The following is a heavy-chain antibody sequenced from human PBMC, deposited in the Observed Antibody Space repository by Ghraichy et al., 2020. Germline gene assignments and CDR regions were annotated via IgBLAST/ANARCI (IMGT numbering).Heavy chain of an antibody. CDR2: ISSSGSTI. D-gene: IGHD3-3*01. CDR1: GFTFSDYY. Sequence: GESLNISCAASGFTFSDYYMSWIRQAPGKGLEWVSYISSSGSTIYYADSVKGRFTISRDNAKNSLYLQMNSLRAEDTAVYYCASAPIFGVVIRKLDYYYYGMDVWGQGTTVTVSS. J-gene: IGHJ6*02. CDR3: ASAPIFGVVIRKLDYYYYGMDV. V-gene: IGHV3-11*01.